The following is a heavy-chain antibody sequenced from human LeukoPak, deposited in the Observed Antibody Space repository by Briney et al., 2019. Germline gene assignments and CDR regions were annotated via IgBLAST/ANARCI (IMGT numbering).Heavy chain of an antibody. CDR3: AKDGPVRTVGAQRGGAFDV. Sequence: PGGSLRLSCAASGFSFSSYAMSWVRQVPGKGLEWVSGISSSGGRTYYADSVKGRFTISRDNSKNTLYLQMNSLRAEDTAVYYCAKDGPVRTVGAQRGGAFDVWGQGAMVTVSS. J-gene: IGHJ3*01. CDR1: GFSFSSYA. V-gene: IGHV3-23*01. CDR2: ISSSGGRT. D-gene: IGHD1-26*01.